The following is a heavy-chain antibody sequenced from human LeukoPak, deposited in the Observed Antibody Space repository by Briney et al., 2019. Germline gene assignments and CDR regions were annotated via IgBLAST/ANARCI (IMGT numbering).Heavy chain of an antibody. J-gene: IGHJ5*02. D-gene: IGHD3-3*01. CDR3: ARVFGVVILGGWFDP. V-gene: IGHV3-66*01. CDR1: GFTVRSNY. Sequence: PGGSLRLSCAASGFTVRSNYMSWVRQAPGKGLEWVSVIYSGGTTYYADSVKGRFTISRDNSRNTLYLQMSSLSAEDTAVYYCARVFGVVILGGWFDPWGQGTLVTVSS. CDR2: IYSGGTT.